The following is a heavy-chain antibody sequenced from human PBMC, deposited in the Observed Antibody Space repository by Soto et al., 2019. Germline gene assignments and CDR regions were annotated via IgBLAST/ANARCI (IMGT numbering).Heavy chain of an antibody. D-gene: IGHD2-15*01. CDR1: GFSFSSYA. V-gene: IGHV3-30-3*01. Sequence: QVQLVESGGGVVQPGRSLRLSCAASGFSFSSYAMHWVRQAPGKGLEWVALISYDGSSKNYAAPVKGRFTISRDNSRNTLYLQMNGLSDEDTAVYYCARPNRMGYCYSGGCYPFDNWGQGTLVTVSS. CDR3: ARPNRMGYCYSGGCYPFDN. J-gene: IGHJ4*02. CDR2: ISYDGSSK.